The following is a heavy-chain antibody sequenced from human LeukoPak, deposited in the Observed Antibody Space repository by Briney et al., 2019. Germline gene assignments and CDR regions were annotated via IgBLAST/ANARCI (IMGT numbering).Heavy chain of an antibody. CDR1: GFTFSNAW. CDR2: IKSKTDGGTT. D-gene: IGHD2-8*01. J-gene: IGHJ4*02. CDR3: ARPTVLLVYDRGFDY. V-gene: IGHV3-15*01. Sequence: TGGSLRLSCAASGFTFSNAWMSWVRQAPGKGLEWVGRIKSKTDGGTTDYAAPVKGRFTISRDDSKNTLYLQMNSLRAEDTAFYYCARPTVLLVYDRGFDYWGQGTLVTVSS.